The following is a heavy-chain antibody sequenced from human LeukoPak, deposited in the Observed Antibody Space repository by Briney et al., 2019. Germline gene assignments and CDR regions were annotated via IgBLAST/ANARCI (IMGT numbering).Heavy chain of an antibody. CDR2: INPNSGGT. CDR1: GYTFTGYY. Sequence: ASVKVSCKASGYTFTGYYMHWVRQAPEQGLEWMGRINPNSGGTNYAQKFQGRVTMTRDTSISTAYMELSRLRSDDTAVYYCARDFFNYGGNDWGQGTLVTVSS. D-gene: IGHD4-23*01. CDR3: ARDFFNYGGND. V-gene: IGHV1-2*06. J-gene: IGHJ4*02.